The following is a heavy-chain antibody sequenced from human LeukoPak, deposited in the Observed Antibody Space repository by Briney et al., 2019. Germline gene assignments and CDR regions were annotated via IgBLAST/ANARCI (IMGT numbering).Heavy chain of an antibody. V-gene: IGHV4-59*08. CDR2: IYYSGST. Sequence: SETLSLTRTVSGGYISSYYRSWIRQPPGKGLEWIGYIYYSGSTNYNPSLKSRVTISVDTAKNQFSLKLSSVTAADTAVYYCARSWVGDYYFYYYMDVWGKGTTVTVSS. CDR1: GGYISSYY. J-gene: IGHJ6*03. D-gene: IGHD1-26*01. CDR3: ARSWVGDYYFYYYMDV.